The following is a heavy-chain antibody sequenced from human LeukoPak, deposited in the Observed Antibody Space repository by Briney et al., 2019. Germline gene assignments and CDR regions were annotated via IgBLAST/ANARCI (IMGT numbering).Heavy chain of an antibody. CDR3: AKDLENPKGRIQLRPEGY. CDR1: GFTVSSNY. V-gene: IGHV3-23*01. Sequence: GGSLRLSCAASGFTVSSNYMTWVRQAPGKGLEWVSGITDSGGSTYYAESAKGGFTISRDNSKRTLYLQMNSLRAEDTAIYYCAKDLENPKGRIQLRPEGYWGQGTLVSVSS. J-gene: IGHJ4*02. CDR2: ITDSGGST. D-gene: IGHD2-2*01.